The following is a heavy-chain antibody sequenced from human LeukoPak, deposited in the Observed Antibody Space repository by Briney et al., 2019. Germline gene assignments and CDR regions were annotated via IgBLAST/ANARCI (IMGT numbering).Heavy chain of an antibody. Sequence: SSSSSYIYYADSVKGRFTISRDNAKNSLYLQMNSLRAEDTAVYYCASGKDYYDSSGYYFDYWGQGTLVTVSS. CDR3: ASGKDYYDSSGYYFDY. V-gene: IGHV3-21*01. D-gene: IGHD3-22*01. CDR2: SSSSSYI. J-gene: IGHJ4*02.